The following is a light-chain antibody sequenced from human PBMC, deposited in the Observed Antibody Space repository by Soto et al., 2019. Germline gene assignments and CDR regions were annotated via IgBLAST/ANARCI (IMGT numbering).Light chain of an antibody. CDR3: QQRSNWP. J-gene: IGKJ4*01. V-gene: IGKV1-8*01. CDR1: QGISSY. Sequence: AIRMTQSPSSFSASTGDRVTITCRASQGISSYLAWYQQKPGKAPKLLIYAASTLQSGVPSRFSGSGSGTDFTLTISSLQSEDFAVYYCQQRSNWPFGGGTKVDIK. CDR2: AAS.